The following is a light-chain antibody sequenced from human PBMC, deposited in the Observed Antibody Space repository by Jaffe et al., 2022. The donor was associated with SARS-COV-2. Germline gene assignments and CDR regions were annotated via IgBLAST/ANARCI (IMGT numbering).Light chain of an antibody. Sequence: DIQMTQSPSSLSAFVGDRVTITCRASQSISNYLNWYQQKPGKAPELLVYAASSLHSGVPSRFSGSGSGTDFTLTINSLQPEDFATYYCQQSYSTPPFFGGGTRVEIK. V-gene: IGKV1-39*01. CDR3: QQSYSTPPF. J-gene: IGKJ4*01. CDR2: AAS. CDR1: QSISNY.